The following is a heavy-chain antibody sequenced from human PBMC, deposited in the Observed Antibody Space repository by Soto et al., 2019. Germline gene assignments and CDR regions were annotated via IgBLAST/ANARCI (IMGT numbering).Heavy chain of an antibody. V-gene: IGHV3-30-3*01. Sequence: QVQPVESGGGVVQPGRSLRLSCAASGFSFSSYAMHWVHQAPGKGLEWVAVISYDGSDKYYADSVKGRFTISRDNSKNTLYLQMNSLRGEDTAVYYCAREIERLLGYWGQGTLVTVSS. D-gene: IGHD3-3*02. J-gene: IGHJ4*02. CDR2: ISYDGSDK. CDR1: GFSFSSYA. CDR3: AREIERLLGY.